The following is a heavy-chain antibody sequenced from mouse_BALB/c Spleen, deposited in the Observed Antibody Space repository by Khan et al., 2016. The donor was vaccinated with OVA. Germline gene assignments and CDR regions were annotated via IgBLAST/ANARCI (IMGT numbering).Heavy chain of an antibody. J-gene: IGHJ4*01. V-gene: IGHV2-6-4*01. D-gene: IGHD2-14*01. Sequence: QDQLQQSGPGLVAPSQSLSITCTVSGFSLSRYNVHWVRQPPGKGLEWLGMIWGGGGTDYISALKSRLSISKDDSKRQVFLKMNSLQTDDTAMYYCTRADYRYDGYYAMDYWGQGTSVTVSS. CDR1: GFSLSRYN. CDR3: TRADYRYDGYYAMDY. CDR2: IWGGGGT.